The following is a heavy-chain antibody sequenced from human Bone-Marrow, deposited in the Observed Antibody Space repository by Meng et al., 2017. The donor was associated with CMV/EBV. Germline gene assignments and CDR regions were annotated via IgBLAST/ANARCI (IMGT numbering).Heavy chain of an antibody. CDR2: IIPIFGTA. V-gene: IGHV1-69*05. J-gene: IGHJ6*02. Sequence: SVKVSCKASGGTFSSYAISWVRQAPGQGLEWMGGIIPIFGTANYAKKFQGRVTITTDESTSTAYMELSRLRSEDTAVYYCARENCSSTSCYYGMDVWGQGTTVTVSS. CDR1: GGTFSSYA. D-gene: IGHD2-2*01. CDR3: ARENCSSTSCYYGMDV.